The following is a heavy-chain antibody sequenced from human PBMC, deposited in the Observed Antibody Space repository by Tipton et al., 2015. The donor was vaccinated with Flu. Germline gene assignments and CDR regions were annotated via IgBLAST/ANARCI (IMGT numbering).Heavy chain of an antibody. V-gene: IGHV4-4*07. CDR1: GGSISSYY. D-gene: IGHD6-19*01. CDR3: AREEGSGWYEWDYFDY. CDR2: IYTSGST. Sequence: TLSLTCTVSGGSISSYYWSWIRQPAGKGLEWIGRIYTSGSTNYNPSLKSRVTMSVDTSKNQFSLKLSSVTAADTAVYYCAREEGSGWYEWDYFDYWGQGTLVTVSS. J-gene: IGHJ4*02.